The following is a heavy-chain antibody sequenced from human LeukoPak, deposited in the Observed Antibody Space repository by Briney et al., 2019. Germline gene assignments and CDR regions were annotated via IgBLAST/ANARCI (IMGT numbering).Heavy chain of an antibody. V-gene: IGHV1-69*05. CDR2: IIPIFGTA. Sequence: SVKVSCKASGGTFSSYAISWVRQAPGQGLEWMGGIIPIFGTANYAQKFQGRVTITRDTSASTAYMELSSLRSEDTAVYYCARDPWLLMQWLGLYYFDYWGQGTLVAVSS. CDR3: ARDPWLLMQWLGLYYFDY. D-gene: IGHD6-19*01. CDR1: GGTFSSYA. J-gene: IGHJ4*02.